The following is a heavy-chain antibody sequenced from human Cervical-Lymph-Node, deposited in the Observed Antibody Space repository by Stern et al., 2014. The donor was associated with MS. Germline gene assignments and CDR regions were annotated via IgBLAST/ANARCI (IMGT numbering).Heavy chain of an antibody. J-gene: IGHJ4*02. D-gene: IGHD3-16*01. CDR3: ARDRIGDGDLSLDN. V-gene: IGHV1-2*02. CDR2: MNANSGGT. Sequence: QVQLVQSGAEMKKPGASVKVSCKASGYTLTGYYIHWVRQAPGQGLECMGWMNANSGGTKYAQNFQGRVTMTTDTSINTAYMEMSGLTSDDTAVYFCARDRIGDGDLSLDNWGQGTLVTVSS. CDR1: GYTLTGYY.